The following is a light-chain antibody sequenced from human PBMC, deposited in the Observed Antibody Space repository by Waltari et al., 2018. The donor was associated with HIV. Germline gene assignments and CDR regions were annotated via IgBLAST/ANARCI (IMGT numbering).Light chain of an antibody. Sequence: DIVLTQSPDSMAVSLGERATVNRTASQTVLYSSDNRDYLAWYQVRPGQPPQLLIYWASTRQSGVPDRFSGSGSGTHFTLTISGLQAEDVAIYYCQQYYTTPQSFGQGTRLEI. CDR3: QQYYTTPQS. V-gene: IGKV4-1*01. CDR1: QTVLYSSDNRDY. CDR2: WAS. J-gene: IGKJ2*03.